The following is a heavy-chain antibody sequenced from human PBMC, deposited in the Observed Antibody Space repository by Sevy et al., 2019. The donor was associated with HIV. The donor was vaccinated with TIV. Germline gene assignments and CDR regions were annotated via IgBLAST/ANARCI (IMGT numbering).Heavy chain of an antibody. J-gene: IGHJ6*02. Sequence: GESLKISCAASGFTFSNAWMSWVRQAPGKGLEWVGRIKSITDGGTTDYAAPVKGRFTISRDDSKTTLYLQMNSLKTEDTAVYYCTTTRDYGDYAGGMDVWGQGTTVTVSS. CDR3: TTTRDYGDYAGGMDV. CDR1: GFTFSNAW. D-gene: IGHD4-17*01. CDR2: IKSITDGGTT. V-gene: IGHV3-15*01.